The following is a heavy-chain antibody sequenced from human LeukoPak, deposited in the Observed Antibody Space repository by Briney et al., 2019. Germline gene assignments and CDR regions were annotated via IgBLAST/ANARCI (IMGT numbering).Heavy chain of an antibody. Sequence: SETLSLTCAVYGGSFSGYYWSWIRQPPGKGLEWIGEIYHSGSTNYNPSLKSRVTISVDKSKNQFSLKLSSVTAADTAVYYCARTTLLRFLEWLLDYWGQGTLVTVSS. CDR1: GGSFSGYY. D-gene: IGHD3-3*01. J-gene: IGHJ4*02. V-gene: IGHV4-34*01. CDR2: IYHSGST. CDR3: ARTTLLRFLEWLLDY.